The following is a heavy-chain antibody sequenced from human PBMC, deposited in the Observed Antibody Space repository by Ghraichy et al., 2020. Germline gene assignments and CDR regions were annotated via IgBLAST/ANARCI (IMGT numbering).Heavy chain of an antibody. CDR3: ARQYGDYAYYYYYMDV. CDR2: MYYSGST. Sequence: SETLSLTCTVSGGSISSSGYYWGWIRQPPGKGLEWIGSMYYSGSTYFNPSLKSRVTISVDTSKNQFSLRLSSVTAADTAVYYCARQYGDYAYYYYYMDVWGKGTTVTVSS. J-gene: IGHJ6*03. V-gene: IGHV4-39*01. CDR1: GGSISSSGYY. D-gene: IGHD4-17*01.